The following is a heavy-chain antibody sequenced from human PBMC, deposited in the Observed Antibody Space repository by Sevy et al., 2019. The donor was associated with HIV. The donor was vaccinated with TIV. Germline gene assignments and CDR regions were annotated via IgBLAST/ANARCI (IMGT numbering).Heavy chain of an antibody. V-gene: IGHV1-2*02. CDR3: ARMGDYFDTSGYYPLKY. J-gene: IGHJ4*02. CDR2: INPKTGGT. D-gene: IGHD3-22*01. Sequence: ASVKVSCKASGYTFTGYYVHWLRQAPGQGLEWMGWINPKTGGTYFAKKFQERVTMTTGTSITTAYLELSGLRFDDTAVYYCARMGDYFDTSGYYPLKYWGQGTLVTVSS. CDR1: GYTFTGYY.